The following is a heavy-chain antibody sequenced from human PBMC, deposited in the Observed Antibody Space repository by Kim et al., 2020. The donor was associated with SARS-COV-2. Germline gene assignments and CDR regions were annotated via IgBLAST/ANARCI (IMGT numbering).Heavy chain of an antibody. D-gene: IGHD6-13*01. Sequence: RKSRVTISVDTAKNQFSLTLSSVTAADTAVYYCARLARYSSSWYDGGLDYWGQGTLVTVSS. J-gene: IGHJ4*02. CDR3: ARLARYSSSWYDGGLDY. V-gene: IGHV4-39*01.